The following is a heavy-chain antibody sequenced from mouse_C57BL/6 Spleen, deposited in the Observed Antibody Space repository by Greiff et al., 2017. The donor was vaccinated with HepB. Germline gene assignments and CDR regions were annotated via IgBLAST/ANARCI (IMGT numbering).Heavy chain of an antibody. Sequence: EVQLQQSGPELVKPGASVKIPCKASGYTFTDYNMDWVKQSHGKSLEWIGDINPNNGGTIYNQKFKGKATMTVDKSSSTAYMELRSLTSEDTAVYYCARETVEGFAYWGQGTLVTVSA. V-gene: IGHV1-18*01. D-gene: IGHD1-1*01. J-gene: IGHJ3*01. CDR2: INPNNGGT. CDR1: GYTFTDYN. CDR3: ARETVEGFAY.